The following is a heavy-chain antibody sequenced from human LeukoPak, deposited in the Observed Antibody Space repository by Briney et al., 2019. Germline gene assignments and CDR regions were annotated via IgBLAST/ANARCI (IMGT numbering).Heavy chain of an antibody. CDR1: GYTFTSYD. Sequence: ASVKVSCKASGYTFTSYDINWVRQATGQGLEWMGWMNPNSGNTGYAQKFQGRVTMTRNTSISTAYMELSSLRSEDTAVYYCARVDPGDWPYYYYYGMDVWGQGTTVTVSS. J-gene: IGHJ6*02. V-gene: IGHV1-8*01. CDR2: MNPNSGNT. CDR3: ARVDPGDWPYYYYYGMDV. D-gene: IGHD3/OR15-3a*01.